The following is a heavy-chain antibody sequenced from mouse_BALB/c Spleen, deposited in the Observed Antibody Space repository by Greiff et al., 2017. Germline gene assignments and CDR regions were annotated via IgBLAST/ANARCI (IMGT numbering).Heavy chain of an antibody. CDR2: ISSGGSYT. J-gene: IGHJ4*01. Sequence: EVQVVESGGDLVKPGGSLKLSCAASGFTFSSYGMSWVRQTPDKRLEWVATISSGGSYTYYPDSVKGRFTISRDNAKNTLYLQMSSLKSEDTAMYYCASHYGNYAMDYWGQGTSVTVSS. D-gene: IGHD2-1*01. CDR1: GFTFSSYG. V-gene: IGHV5-6*01. CDR3: ASHYGNYAMDY.